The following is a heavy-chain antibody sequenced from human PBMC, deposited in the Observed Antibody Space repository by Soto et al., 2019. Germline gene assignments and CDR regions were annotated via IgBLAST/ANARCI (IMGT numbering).Heavy chain of an antibody. CDR3: AKGGRGSYYGYYGMDV. CDR2: ISGSGGST. D-gene: IGHD1-26*01. Sequence: GGSLRLSCAASGFTFSSYAMSWVRQAPGKGLEWVSAISGSGGSTYYADSVKGRFTISRDNSKNTLYLQMNSLRAEDTAVYYCAKGGRGSYYGYYGMDVWGQGTTVTVSS. J-gene: IGHJ6*02. CDR1: GFTFSSYA. V-gene: IGHV3-23*01.